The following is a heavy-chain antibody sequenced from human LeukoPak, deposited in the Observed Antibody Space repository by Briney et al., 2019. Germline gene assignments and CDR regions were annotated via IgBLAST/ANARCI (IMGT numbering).Heavy chain of an antibody. J-gene: IGHJ5*02. Sequence: ASVKVSCKASGYTFTSYGISWVRQAPGQGLEWMGWISAYNGNTNYAQKLQDRVTMTTDTSTSTAYMELRSLRSDDTAVYYCARSPLGRQLLNRNWFDPWGQGTLVTVSS. CDR1: GYTFTSYG. CDR2: ISAYNGNT. D-gene: IGHD2-2*02. CDR3: ARSPLGRQLLNRNWFDP. V-gene: IGHV1-18*01.